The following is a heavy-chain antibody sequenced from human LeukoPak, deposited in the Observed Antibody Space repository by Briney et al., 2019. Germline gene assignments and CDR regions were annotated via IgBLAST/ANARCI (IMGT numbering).Heavy chain of an antibody. J-gene: IGHJ4*02. CDR1: GYTFTGYY. V-gene: IGHV1-2*02. CDR2: INPNSGGT. CDR3: GRADSSGWSESFDY. Sequence: ASVKVSCKASGYTFTGYYMHWVRQAPGQGLEWMGWINPNSGGTNYAQKFQGRVTMTRDTSISTAYMELSRLRSDDTAVYYCGRADSSGWSESFDYWGQGTLVTVSS. D-gene: IGHD6-19*01.